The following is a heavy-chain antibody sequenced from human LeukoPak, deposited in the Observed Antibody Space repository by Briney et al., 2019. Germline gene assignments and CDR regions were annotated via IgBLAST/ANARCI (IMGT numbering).Heavy chain of an antibody. J-gene: IGHJ5*02. CDR2: IHNSGST. CDR1: GGSISSYY. D-gene: IGHD3-10*01. Sequence: SGPTLVKPSETLSLTCTVSGGSISSYYWSWIRQPPGKGLEWIGYIHNSGSTNYNPSLKSRVTISVDTSKSQFSLKLSSVTAADTAVYYCARDITMVRHGSWFDPWGQGTLVTVSS. V-gene: IGHV4-59*01. CDR3: ARDITMVRHGSWFDP.